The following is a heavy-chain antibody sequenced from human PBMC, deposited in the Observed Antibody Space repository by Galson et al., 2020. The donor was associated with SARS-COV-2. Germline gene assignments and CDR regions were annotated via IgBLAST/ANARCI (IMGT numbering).Heavy chain of an antibody. Sequence: FGPTLPKPPQPLTLPRTFSGLPLRTPGVGVGWIRQPPGKPLEWLPLLYWNDDKPYNPSLKNRLTLTQATSKNQVVLTMTNMDPVDTATYYCAHRLTYCDCWSGYDRPMVNWFDPWGQGTLVTVSS. J-gene: IGHJ5*02. CDR3: AHRLTYCDCWSGYDRPMVNWFDP. V-gene: IGHV2-5*01. D-gene: IGHD3-3*01. CDR2: LYWNDDK. CDR1: GLPLRTPGVG.